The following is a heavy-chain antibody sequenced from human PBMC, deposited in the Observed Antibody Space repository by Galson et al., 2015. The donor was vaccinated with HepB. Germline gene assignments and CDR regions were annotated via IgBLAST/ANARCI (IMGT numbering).Heavy chain of an antibody. D-gene: IGHD2-15*01. CDR1: GDSVSSNSAA. CDR3: ASVAGTIYNYRMDV. CDR2: TYYRARWSS. V-gene: IGHV6-1*01. J-gene: IGHJ6*02. Sequence: CAISGDSVSSNSAAWYWIRQSPSRGLEWLGRTYYRARWSSDYAVSVRSRININVDTSKNQFSLQLKSVTPEDTATYYCASVAGTIYNYRMDVWGQGTTVTVSS.